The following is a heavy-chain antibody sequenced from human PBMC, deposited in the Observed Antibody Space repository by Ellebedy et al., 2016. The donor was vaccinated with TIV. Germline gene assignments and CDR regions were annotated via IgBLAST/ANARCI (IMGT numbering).Heavy chain of an antibody. D-gene: IGHD6-13*01. V-gene: IGHV5-51*01. J-gene: IGHJ4*02. CDR3: ARLTPPGIAAAGTVDYFDY. Sequence: GGSLRLXXKGSGYSFTSYWIGWVRQMPGKGLEWMGIIYPGDSDTRYSPSFQGQVTISADKSISTAYLQWSSLKASDTAMYYCARLTPPGIAAAGTVDYFDYWGQGTLVTVSS. CDR2: IYPGDSDT. CDR1: GYSFTSYW.